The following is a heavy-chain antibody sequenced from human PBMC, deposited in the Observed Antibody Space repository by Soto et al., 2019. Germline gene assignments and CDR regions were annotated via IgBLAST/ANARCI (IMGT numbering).Heavy chain of an antibody. CDR3: ARHGAVFGEISLPYYYYYYGMDV. J-gene: IGHJ6*02. Sequence: RGESLKISCKVSGDRFTTYWIGWVRQMPGKGLDWMGIIYPEDSDTKYSPSFQGQVTISVDKSISTAYLQWSSLKASDTAIYYCARHGAVFGEISLPYYYYYYGMDVWGQGTTVTVSS. CDR2: IYPEDSDT. CDR1: GDRFTTYW. D-gene: IGHD3-10*01. V-gene: IGHV5-51*01.